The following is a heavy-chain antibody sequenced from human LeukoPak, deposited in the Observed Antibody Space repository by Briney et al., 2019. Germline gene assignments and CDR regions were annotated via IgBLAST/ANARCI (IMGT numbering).Heavy chain of an antibody. CDR3: ARAGVPYDFWSGYYNQAIDY. V-gene: IGHV1-69*05. Sequence: ASVKVSCKASGGTFSSYAISWVRQAPGQGLEWMGGIIPIFGTANYAQKFQGRVTITTDESTSTAYMELSSLRSEDTAVYYCARAGVPYDFWSGYYNQAIDYWGQGTLVTVSS. J-gene: IGHJ4*02. CDR1: GGTFSSYA. CDR2: IIPIFGTA. D-gene: IGHD3-3*01.